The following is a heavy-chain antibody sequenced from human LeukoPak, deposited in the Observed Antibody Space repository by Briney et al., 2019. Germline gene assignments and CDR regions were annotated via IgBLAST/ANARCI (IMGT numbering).Heavy chain of an antibody. CDR1: GYTFTTHW. D-gene: IGHD2-21*02. Sequence: GESLKISCTASGYTFTTHWIAWVRQTPGKGLEWMGIFYPANSDFRYSPSFQGQVTISADKSISTAYLQWDSLQASDTAIYFCTRRVSVTGAPFDFWGQGTLVTV. CDR3: TRRVSVTGAPFDF. J-gene: IGHJ4*02. V-gene: IGHV5-51*01. CDR2: FYPANSDF.